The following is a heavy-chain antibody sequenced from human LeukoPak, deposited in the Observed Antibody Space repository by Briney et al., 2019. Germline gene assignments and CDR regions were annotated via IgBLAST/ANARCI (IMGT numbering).Heavy chain of an antibody. CDR2: IYSGGST. D-gene: IGHD3-3*01. V-gene: IGHV3-53*01. CDR3: ARFLGSNWFDP. Sequence: XGSLRLSCAASGFTVSSNYMSWVRQAPGKGLEWVSVIYSGGSTYYADSVKGRFTISRDNSKNTLYLQMNSLRAEDTAVYYCARFLGSNWFDPWGQGTLVTVSS. J-gene: IGHJ5*02. CDR1: GFTVSSNY.